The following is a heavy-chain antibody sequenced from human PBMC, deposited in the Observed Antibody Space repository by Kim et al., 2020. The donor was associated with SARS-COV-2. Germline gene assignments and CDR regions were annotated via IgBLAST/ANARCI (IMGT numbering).Heavy chain of an antibody. CDR1: GYTFTSYG. CDR3: ARSQDLYGDYVWWFDP. CDR2: ISAYNGNT. D-gene: IGHD4-17*01. Sequence: ASVKVSCKASGYTFTSYGISWVRQAPGQGLEWMGWISAYNGNTNYAQKLQGRVTMTTDTSTSTAYMELRSLRSDDTAVYYCARSQDLYGDYVWWFDPWGQGTLVTVSS. J-gene: IGHJ5*02. V-gene: IGHV1-18*04.